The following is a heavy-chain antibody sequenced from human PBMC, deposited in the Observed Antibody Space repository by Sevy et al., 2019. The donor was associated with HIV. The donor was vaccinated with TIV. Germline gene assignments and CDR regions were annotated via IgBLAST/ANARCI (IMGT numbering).Heavy chain of an antibody. CDR3: ASHYVWGSYRYTYYFDY. CDR1: GFTFSSYW. CDR2: IKQDGSEK. V-gene: IGHV3-7*03. J-gene: IGHJ4*02. D-gene: IGHD3-16*02. Sequence: GGSLRLSCAASGFTFSSYWMSWVRQAPGKGLEWVANIKQDGSEKYYVDSVKGRFTISRDNAKNSLYLQMNGLRAEDTAVYYCASHYVWGSYRYTYYFDYWGQGTLVTVSS.